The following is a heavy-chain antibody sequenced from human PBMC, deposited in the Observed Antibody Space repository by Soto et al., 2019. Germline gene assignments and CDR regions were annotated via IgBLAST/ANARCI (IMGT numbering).Heavy chain of an antibody. V-gene: IGHV3-23*01. CDR3: AKERATTTAFDY. Sequence: GGSLRLSCAASGFTFSRDGMSWVRQAPGKGLEWVSLVTDNGRSTYYADSVKGRFTISRDNTKNTLFLQMNSLRAEDTAVYYCAKERATTTAFDYWGQGALVTVSS. CDR1: GFTFSRDG. CDR2: VTDNGRST. D-gene: IGHD4-17*01. J-gene: IGHJ4*02.